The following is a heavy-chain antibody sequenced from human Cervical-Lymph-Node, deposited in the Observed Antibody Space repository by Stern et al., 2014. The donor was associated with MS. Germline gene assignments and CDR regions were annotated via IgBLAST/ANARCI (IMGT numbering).Heavy chain of an antibody. CDR3: AREQNHFYYGMDV. J-gene: IGHJ6*02. CDR1: GGSVSSGSYY. Sequence: MQLVESGPGLVKPSETLSLTCTVSGGSVSSGSYYWSWIRQPPGKGLEWIGYIDHSGSTNYNPSLKSRVTISADMSKNQFSLKLSSVTAADTAVYYCAREQNHFYYGMDVWGQGTTVTVSS. V-gene: IGHV4-61*01. CDR2: IDHSGST.